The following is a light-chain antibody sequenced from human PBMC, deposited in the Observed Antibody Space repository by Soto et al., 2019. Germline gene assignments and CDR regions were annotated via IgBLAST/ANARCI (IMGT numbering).Light chain of an antibody. J-gene: IGKJ1*01. Sequence: EIVLMQSPGTLSLSPGERATLSCRASQSVSSTYLTWYQHKPGQAPRLLIYGASNRATGIPDRFSGSGSGTDFTLTISRLEPEDFAVYYCQQYGSSSWTFGQGTKV. CDR1: QSVSSTY. CDR3: QQYGSSSWT. V-gene: IGKV3-20*01. CDR2: GAS.